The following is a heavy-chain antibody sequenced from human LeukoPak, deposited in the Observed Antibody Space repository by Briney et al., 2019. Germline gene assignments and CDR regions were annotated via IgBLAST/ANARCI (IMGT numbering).Heavy chain of an antibody. CDR2: IIPIFGTA. Sequence: SVKVSCKASGGTFSSYAISWVRQAPGQGLEWMGGIIPIFGTANYAEKFQGRVTITADESTSTAYMELSSLRSEDTAVYYCARATRADIVVVPAAIEAYYYYYMDVWGKGTTVTVSS. V-gene: IGHV1-69*01. J-gene: IGHJ6*03. D-gene: IGHD2-2*02. CDR3: ARATRADIVVVPAAIEAYYYYYMDV. CDR1: GGTFSSYA.